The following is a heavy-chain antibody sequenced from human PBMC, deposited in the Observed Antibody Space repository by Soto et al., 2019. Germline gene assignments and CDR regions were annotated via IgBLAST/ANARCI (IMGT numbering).Heavy chain of an antibody. J-gene: IGHJ3*02. Sequence: QVHLVQSGAEVKKPGSSVKVSCKASGGTFSNHAINWVRQAPGQGLEWMGRIIPIFTTTNYAQKFQGRVNITADASTITAYMERSSLKQDDTAVYDGAREVAADGTFREDVFDIWGQGTLVTVSS. CDR1: GGTFSNHA. V-gene: IGHV1-69*12. D-gene: IGHD6-13*01. CDR2: IIPIFTTT. CDR3: AREVAADGTFREDVFDI.